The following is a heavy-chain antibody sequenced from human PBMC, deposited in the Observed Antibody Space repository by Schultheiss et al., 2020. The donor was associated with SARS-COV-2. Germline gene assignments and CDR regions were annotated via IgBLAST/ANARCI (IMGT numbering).Heavy chain of an antibody. Sequence: GGSLRLSCAASGFTFTSYAMSWVRQAPGKGLEWVSSISGSGDSTYYPDSVKGRFTISRDNSKNTLFLQMNSLRAEDTAVYYCARDLRSSGEYFQHWGQGTLVTVSS. D-gene: IGHD6-6*01. CDR1: GFTFTSYA. J-gene: IGHJ1*01. CDR2: ISGSGDST. CDR3: ARDLRSSGEYFQH. V-gene: IGHV3-23*01.